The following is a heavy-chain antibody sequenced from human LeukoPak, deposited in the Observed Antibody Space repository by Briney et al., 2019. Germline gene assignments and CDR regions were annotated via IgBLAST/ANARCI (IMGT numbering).Heavy chain of an antibody. V-gene: IGHV1-2*02. J-gene: IGHJ4*02. CDR3: ARLSIAAETNY. Sequence: ASVRVSCKASGYTLTAYYMHWVRQAPGQGLEWMGWINPNSGGTNYAQKFQGRVTMTRDTSISTAYMELSGLRSDDTAMYYCARLSIAAETNYWGQGTLVTVSS. CDR1: GYTLTAYY. D-gene: IGHD6-13*01. CDR2: INPNSGGT.